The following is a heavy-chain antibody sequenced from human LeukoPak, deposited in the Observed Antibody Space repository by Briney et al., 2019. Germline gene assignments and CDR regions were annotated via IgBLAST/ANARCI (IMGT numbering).Heavy chain of an antibody. CDR1: GYTFTTYY. V-gene: IGHV1-46*01. J-gene: IGHJ4*02. D-gene: IGHD3-22*01. CDR3: ARLFRSSSGYLMLDY. Sequence: ASVKVSCKASGYTFTTYYIHWVRQAPGQGLEWMGIINPSGGGTSYAQTFQGRVTMTRDTSTSTVYMELNSLRSEDAAVYYCARLFRSSSGYLMLDYWGQGTLVTVSS. CDR2: INPSGGGT.